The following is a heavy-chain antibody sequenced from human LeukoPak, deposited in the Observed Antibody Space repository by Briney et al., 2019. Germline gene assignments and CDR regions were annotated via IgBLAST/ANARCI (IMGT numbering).Heavy chain of an antibody. D-gene: IGHD4-11*01. J-gene: IGHJ4*02. CDR1: GFTFSSHV. V-gene: IGHV3-23*01. Sequence: GGSLRLSCAASGFTFSSHVMSWVRRAPGKGLEWVSGITASGGKTFHADSVKGRFAISRDNSKNTLYLQMNSLRAEDTAVYHCAKYRPGNYSDYPAYWGQGTLVTVSS. CDR3: AKYRPGNYSDYPAY. CDR2: ITASGGKT.